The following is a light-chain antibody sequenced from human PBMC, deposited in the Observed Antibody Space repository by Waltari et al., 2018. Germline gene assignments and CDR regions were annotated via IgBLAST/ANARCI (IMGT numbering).Light chain of an antibody. Sequence: FVLTQSPATLSVSAGETATLSCRASQNIKKFLAWYQQKPSQAPRLIIHDASNRATGIPARFSGSGSGTDFTLTISSVEPEDFAVYYCQQRSNWPRITFGQGTRLELK. CDR1: QNIKKF. V-gene: IGKV3-11*01. J-gene: IGKJ5*01. CDR2: DAS. CDR3: QQRSNWPRIT.